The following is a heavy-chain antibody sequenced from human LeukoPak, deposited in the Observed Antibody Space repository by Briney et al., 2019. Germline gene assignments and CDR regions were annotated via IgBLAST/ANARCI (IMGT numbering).Heavy chain of an antibody. D-gene: IGHD4-17*01. CDR1: GYTFTGYY. CDR2: INPNSGGT. J-gene: IGHJ4*02. V-gene: IGHV1-2*02. CDR3: ARVNSYGDYLPPDY. Sequence: ASVKVSCLASGYTFTGYYMHWVRQAPGQGLDWMGWINPNSGGTNYAQKFQGRVTMTRDTSISTAYMELSRLRSDDTAVYYCARVNSYGDYLPPDYWGQGTLVTVSS.